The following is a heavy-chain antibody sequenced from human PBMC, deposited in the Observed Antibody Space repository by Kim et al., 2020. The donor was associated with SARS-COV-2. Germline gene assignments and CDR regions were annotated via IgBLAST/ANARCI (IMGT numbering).Heavy chain of an antibody. CDR1: GYTFTSYD. J-gene: IGHJ4*02. CDR2: MNPNSGNT. CDR3: ARGVFAGWDGVCGNYDFLEWLFDY. D-gene: IGHD3-3*01. V-gene: IGHV1-8*01. Sequence: ASVKVSCKASGYTFTSYDINWVRQATGQGLEWMGWMNPNSGNTGYAQKFQGRVTMTRNTSISTAYMELSSLRSEDTAVYYCARGVFAGWDGVCGNYDFLEWLFDYWGQGTLVTVSS.